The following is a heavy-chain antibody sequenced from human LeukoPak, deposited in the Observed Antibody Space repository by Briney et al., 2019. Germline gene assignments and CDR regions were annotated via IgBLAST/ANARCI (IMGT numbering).Heavy chain of an antibody. Sequence: GGSLRLSCAASGFTFSSYSMNWVRQAPGRGLEWVSSIISSSSYIYYADSVKGRYTTSRDNAKNTLYLQMTSLTAEDTAVYYCAVTRGITMVRGVTYYFDYWGQGTLVTVSS. CDR3: AVTRGITMVRGVTYYFDY. CDR2: IISSSSYI. D-gene: IGHD3-10*01. J-gene: IGHJ4*02. CDR1: GFTFSSYS. V-gene: IGHV3-21*01.